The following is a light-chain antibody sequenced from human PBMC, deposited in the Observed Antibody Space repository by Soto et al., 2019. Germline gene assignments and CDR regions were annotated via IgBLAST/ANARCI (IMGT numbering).Light chain of an antibody. CDR2: GAS. V-gene: IGKV3-15*01. Sequence: EIVMTQSPATLSVSPGERATLSCRASQRVSSNLAWYQQKPGQAPRLLIYGASTRAAGTPARFSGSGSGTEFTLTISSLQSEDFAVYYCQQYDNWPPKVTFGQGTRLEIK. J-gene: IGKJ5*01. CDR3: QQYDNWPPKVT. CDR1: QRVSSN.